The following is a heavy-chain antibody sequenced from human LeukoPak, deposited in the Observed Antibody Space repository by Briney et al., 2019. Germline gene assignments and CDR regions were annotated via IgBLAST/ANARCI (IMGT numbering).Heavy chain of an antibody. J-gene: IGHJ4*02. Sequence: GGSLRLSCAGSGFTFSSSWMSWVRQAPGKGLEWVANINQDGSEENYLDSVTGRFTISRDNAKNSLYLQMNSLRADDAAVYYCAREQSGWLFDYWGRGTLVTVSS. D-gene: IGHD5-12*01. CDR2: INQDGSEE. CDR1: GFTFSSSW. V-gene: IGHV3-7*01. CDR3: AREQSGWLFDY.